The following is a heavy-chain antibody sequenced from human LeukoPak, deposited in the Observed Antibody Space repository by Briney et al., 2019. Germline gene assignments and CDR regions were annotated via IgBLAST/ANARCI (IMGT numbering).Heavy chain of an antibody. J-gene: IGHJ4*02. Sequence: GGSLRLSCAASGFTFSTYTMSWVRQAPGEGLEGVSAISGSGGNTYYADSVKGRFTISRDNSKNTLYLQMDSLRADDTAVYYCAKAAFSRTSYFDYWGQGTLVTASS. CDR2: ISGSGGNT. V-gene: IGHV3-23*01. D-gene: IGHD3-3*02. CDR1: GFTFSTYT. CDR3: AKAAFSRTSYFDY.